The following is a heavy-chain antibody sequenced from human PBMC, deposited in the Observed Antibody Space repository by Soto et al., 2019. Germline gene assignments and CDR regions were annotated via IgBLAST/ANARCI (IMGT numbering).Heavy chain of an antibody. J-gene: IGHJ4*02. Sequence: QVQLVQSGAEEKKPGASVKVSCKASGYTFTSYAMHWVRQAPGQRLEWMGWINAGNGNTKYSQKFQGRVTITRDTSGSTGYMELSSLRSGDTAVYYCARGTVVTHFDYWGQGTLVTVSS. CDR3: ARGTVVTHFDY. D-gene: IGHD2-15*01. CDR2: INAGNGNT. V-gene: IGHV1-3*05. CDR1: GYTFTSYA.